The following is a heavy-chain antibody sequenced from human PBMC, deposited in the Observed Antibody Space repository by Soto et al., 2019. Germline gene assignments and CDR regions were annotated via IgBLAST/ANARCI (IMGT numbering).Heavy chain of an antibody. D-gene: IGHD3-22*01. CDR3: AAAPPPYYYDSSGYYDY. V-gene: IGHV1-58*02. CDR2: IVVGSGNT. CDR1: GFTFTSSA. Sequence: SVKVSCKASGFTFTSSAMQWVRQARGQRLEWIGWIVVGSGNTNYAQKFQERVTITRDMSTSTAYMEPSSLRSEDTAVYYCAAAPPPYYYDSSGYYDYWGQGTLVTVSS. J-gene: IGHJ4*02.